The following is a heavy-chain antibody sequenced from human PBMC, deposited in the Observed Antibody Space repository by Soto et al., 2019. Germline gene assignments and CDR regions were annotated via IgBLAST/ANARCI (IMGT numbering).Heavy chain of an antibody. D-gene: IGHD2-2*01. Sequence: QVQLVQSGAEVKKPESSVKVSCKTSGGTFVRHVISWVRQAPGQGPEWMGKINPLSGIPNYAQKFQDRVTFPADTDSSTAYMELSSLRSDDTAVYYCATPACAATWCSPSHTLDHWGQGTLVTVSS. V-gene: IGHV1-69*09. CDR1: GGTFVRHV. CDR2: INPLSGIP. J-gene: IGHJ4*02. CDR3: ATPACAATWCSPSHTLDH.